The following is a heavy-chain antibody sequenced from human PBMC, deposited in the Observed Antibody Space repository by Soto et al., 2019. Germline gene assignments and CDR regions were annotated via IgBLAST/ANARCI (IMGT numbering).Heavy chain of an antibody. D-gene: IGHD3-3*01. J-gene: IGHJ6*03. CDR2: MNPNSGNT. Sequence: ASVKVSCKASGYTFTSYDINWVRQATGQGLEWMGWMNPNSGNTGYAQKLQGRVTMTRNTSISTAYMELSSLRSEDTAVYYCARGTRGITIFGVVINSYIDVWGKGTTVTVSS. V-gene: IGHV1-8*01. CDR3: ARGTRGITIFGVVINSYIDV. CDR1: GYTFTSYD.